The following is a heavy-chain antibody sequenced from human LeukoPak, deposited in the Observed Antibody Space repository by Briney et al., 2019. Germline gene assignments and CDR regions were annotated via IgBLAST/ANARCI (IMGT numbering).Heavy chain of an antibody. CDR3: AKSLLENSGFDYNWFDP. CDR2: IGGGGGST. D-gene: IGHD5-12*01. J-gene: IGHJ5*02. CDR1: GFIFNNYA. V-gene: IGHV3-23*01. Sequence: GGSLRLSCAASGFIFNNYAMNWVGQAPGGVLEWVQVIGGGGGSTYYAESVMGRFTISRDNSKNTLYLQMNSLRVEDTAVYYCAKSLLENSGFDYNWFDPWGQGTLVTVSS.